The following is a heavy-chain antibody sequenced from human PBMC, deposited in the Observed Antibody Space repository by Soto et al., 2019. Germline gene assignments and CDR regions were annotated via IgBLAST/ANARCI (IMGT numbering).Heavy chain of an antibody. CDR3: TTEDVSWGALDY. Sequence: EVQLVESGGGLVKPGGSLRLSCAASGFTFSNAWRNWVRQAQGKGLEWVGRIKSKTDGGTTDYAAPVKGRFTISRDDSKNTLYLQMNSLKTEDTAVYYCTTEDVSWGALDYWGQGTLVTVSS. CDR2: IKSKTDGGTT. J-gene: IGHJ4*02. D-gene: IGHD1-26*01. CDR1: GFTFSNAW. V-gene: IGHV3-15*07.